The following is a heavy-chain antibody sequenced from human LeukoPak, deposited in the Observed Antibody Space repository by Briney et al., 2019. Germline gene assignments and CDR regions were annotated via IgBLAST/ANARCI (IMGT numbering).Heavy chain of an antibody. CDR3: AREGDYYDSSGYSRGYFDY. D-gene: IGHD3-22*01. CDR1: GFTFSSYA. J-gene: IGHJ4*02. Sequence: PGGSLRLSCAASGFTFSSYAMHWVRQAPGKGLEWVAVISYDGSNKYYADSVKGRFTISRDNSKNTLYLQMNSLRAEDTAVYYCAREGDYYDSSGYSRGYFDYWGQGTLVTVSS. V-gene: IGHV3-30-3*01. CDR2: ISYDGSNK.